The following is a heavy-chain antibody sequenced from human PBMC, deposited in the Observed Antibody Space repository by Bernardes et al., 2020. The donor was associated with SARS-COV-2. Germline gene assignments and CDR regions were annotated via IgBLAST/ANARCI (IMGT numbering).Heavy chain of an antibody. V-gene: IGHV3-33*08. Sequence: GGSLRLSCAASGFRFNDYSMNWVRQAPGKGPEWVAVIWYDGSNKYYADSVKGRFTISRDNSKNTLYLQMNSLRAEDTAVYYCAREGRVGATTGFDYWGQGTLVTVSS. CDR3: AREGRVGATTGFDY. CDR2: IWYDGSNK. J-gene: IGHJ4*02. D-gene: IGHD1-26*01. CDR1: GFRFNDYS.